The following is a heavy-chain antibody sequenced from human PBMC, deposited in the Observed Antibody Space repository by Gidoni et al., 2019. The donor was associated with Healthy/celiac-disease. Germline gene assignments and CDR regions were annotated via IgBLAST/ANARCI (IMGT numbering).Heavy chain of an antibody. V-gene: IGHV3-23*01. J-gene: IGHJ4*02. CDR2: ISGSGGST. Sequence: EVQLLESGGGLVQPGGSLILSCAASGFTFRSYAMSWVRQAPGKGLEWGSAISGSGGSTYYADSVKGRFTISRDNSKNTLYLQMNSLRAEDTAVYYCAKDFPDSSGYFTLFDYWGQGTLVTVSS. D-gene: IGHD3-22*01. CDR3: AKDFPDSSGYFTLFDY. CDR1: GFTFRSYA.